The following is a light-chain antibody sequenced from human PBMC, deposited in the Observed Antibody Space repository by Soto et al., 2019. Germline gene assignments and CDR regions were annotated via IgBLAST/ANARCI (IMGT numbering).Light chain of an antibody. Sequence: QSVMTQPPSGSGAPGQRVTISCTGSSSNIGAGYDVHWYQQLPGTAPKLLIYGNSNRPSGVPDRFSGSKSGTSASLAITGLQAEDEADYYGQSYESSLSGHVVFGGGTQLTVL. CDR1: SSNIGAGYD. V-gene: IGLV1-40*01. J-gene: IGLJ2*01. CDR3: QSYESSLSGHVV. CDR2: GNS.